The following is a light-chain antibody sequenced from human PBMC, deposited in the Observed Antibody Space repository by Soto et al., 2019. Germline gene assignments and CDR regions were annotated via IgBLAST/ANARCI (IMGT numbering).Light chain of an antibody. Sequence: AIRLTQSPSSLSASTGDRATLSCRASQGISSYLAWYQQKPGKAPKLLIYKASTLKSGVPSRFSGSGSGTECTLTISSLQPDDFATYYCQHYNSYSEAFGQGTKVDIK. CDR2: KAS. CDR3: QHYNSYSEA. CDR1: QGISSY. V-gene: IGKV1-8*01. J-gene: IGKJ1*01.